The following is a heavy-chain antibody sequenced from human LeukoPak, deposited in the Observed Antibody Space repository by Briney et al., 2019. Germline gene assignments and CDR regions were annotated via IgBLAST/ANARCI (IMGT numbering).Heavy chain of an antibody. J-gene: IGHJ4*02. D-gene: IGHD6-19*01. Sequence: SETLSLTCTVSGGSISSGGYYWSWIRQHPGKGLEWIGYIYYSGSTYYNPSLKSRVTISVDTSKNQFSLKLSSVTAADTAVYYCAGGYSSGWYFGYWGQGTLVTVSS. V-gene: IGHV4-31*03. CDR2: IYYSGST. CDR3: AGGYSSGWYFGY. CDR1: GGSISSGGYY.